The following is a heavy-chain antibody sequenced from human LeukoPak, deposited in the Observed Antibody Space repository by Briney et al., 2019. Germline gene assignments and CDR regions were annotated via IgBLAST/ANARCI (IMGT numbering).Heavy chain of an antibody. D-gene: IGHD4-17*01. J-gene: IGHJ4*02. CDR1: GFTFSSYA. V-gene: IGHV3-30-3*01. Sequence: TGGSLRLSCAASGFTFSSYAMHWVRQAPGKGLEWVAVISYDGSNKYYADSVKGRFTISRDNSKNTLYLQMNSLRAEDTAVYYCAKALRSYGDYGLLDYWGQGTLVTVSS. CDR3: AKALRSYGDYGLLDY. CDR2: ISYDGSNK.